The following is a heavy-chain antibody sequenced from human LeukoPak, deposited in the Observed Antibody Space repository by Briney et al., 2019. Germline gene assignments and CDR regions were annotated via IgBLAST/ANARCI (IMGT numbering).Heavy chain of an antibody. J-gene: IGHJ3*02. Sequence: SVKVSCKASGGTFSSYAISWVRQAPGQGLEWMGGIIPIFGTANYAQKFQGRVTITADESTSTDYMELSSLRSEDTAVYYCAREAGYCSSTSCLGHAFDIWGQGTMVTVSS. CDR2: IIPIFGTA. D-gene: IGHD2-2*01. CDR1: GGTFSSYA. CDR3: AREAGYCSSTSCLGHAFDI. V-gene: IGHV1-69*13.